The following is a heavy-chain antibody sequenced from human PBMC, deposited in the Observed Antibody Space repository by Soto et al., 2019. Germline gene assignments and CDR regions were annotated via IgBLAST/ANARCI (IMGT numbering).Heavy chain of an antibody. J-gene: IGHJ5*02. CDR2: IHYSGTS. D-gene: IGHD2-21*01. CDR1: GDSISSSSQY. V-gene: IGHV4-39*01. Sequence: QVQLQESGPGLVKPSETLSLTCSVSGDSISSSSQYWGWIRQPPGKGLEWIGSIHYSGTSYYNPSLQSRVTIFVDTSKNQLSLKRSSVTAADTAVYYSARHWIAGSSIPWGQGTLVTVSS. CDR3: ARHWIAGSSIP.